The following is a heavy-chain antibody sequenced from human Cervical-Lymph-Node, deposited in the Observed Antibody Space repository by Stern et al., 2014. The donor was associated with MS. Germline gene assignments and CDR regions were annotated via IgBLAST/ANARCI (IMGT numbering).Heavy chain of an antibody. Sequence: VQLVESGAEVKKPGSSVKVSCNVSGGTFSSYTLNWVRQAPGQGLEWMGGIIPIFATTNYPQMFQGKVTITADGSTSTTYLEVSSLTSEDTAVYYCAREGIPGAGGTFDNWGQGTLVIVSS. D-gene: IGHD1-26*01. CDR2: IIPIFATT. V-gene: IGHV1-69*01. CDR3: AREGIPGAGGTFDN. J-gene: IGHJ4*02. CDR1: GGTFSSYT.